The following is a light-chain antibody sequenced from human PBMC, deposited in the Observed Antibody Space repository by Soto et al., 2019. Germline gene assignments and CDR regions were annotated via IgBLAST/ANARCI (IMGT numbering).Light chain of an antibody. V-gene: IGKV3-15*01. Sequence: EIVMTQSPATLSVSPGERATLSCRASQSVSSNLAWYQQKPGQAPRLLLYGVSTRAAGVPARFSGSGSGTEFTLTISSLQSEDFAVYYCQQYNNWPPEGTFGQGTKVDIK. J-gene: IGKJ1*01. CDR3: QQYNNWPPEGT. CDR1: QSVSSN. CDR2: GVS.